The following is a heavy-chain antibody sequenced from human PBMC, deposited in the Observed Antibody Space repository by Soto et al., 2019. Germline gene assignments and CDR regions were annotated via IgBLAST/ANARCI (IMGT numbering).Heavy chain of an antibody. CDR1: GYTFTSYV. Sequence: ASVKVSCKASGYTFTSYVMHWVRQAPGQRLEWMGWINAGNGNTKYSQKFQGRVTITRDTSASTAYMELSSLRSEDTAVYYCARVPGIQLWVPYDYWGQGTLVTVS. V-gene: IGHV1-3*01. J-gene: IGHJ4*02. CDR2: INAGNGNT. CDR3: ARVPGIQLWVPYDY. D-gene: IGHD5-18*01.